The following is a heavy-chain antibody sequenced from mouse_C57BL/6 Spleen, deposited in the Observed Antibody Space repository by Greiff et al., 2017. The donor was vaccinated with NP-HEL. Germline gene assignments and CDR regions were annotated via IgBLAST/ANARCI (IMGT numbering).Heavy chain of an antibody. CDR3: ARENGYFYYFDY. CDR1: GFSLPSYG. Sequence: VQGVESGPGLVAPSQSLSITCTVSGFSLPSYGVHWVRQSPGKGLEWLGVIWSGGSTDYNAAFISRLSISKDNSKSQVFFKMNSLQADDTAIYYCARENGYFYYFDYWGQGTTLTVSS. J-gene: IGHJ2*01. CDR2: IWSGGST. V-gene: IGHV2-2*01. D-gene: IGHD2-3*01.